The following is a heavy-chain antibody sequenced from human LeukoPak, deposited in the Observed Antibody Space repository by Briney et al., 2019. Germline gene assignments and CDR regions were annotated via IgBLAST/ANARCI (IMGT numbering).Heavy chain of an antibody. CDR2: IYYSGST. CDR3: ARHFFPSDSGSFRTPFDY. CDR1: GGSISSSSYY. D-gene: IGHD3-10*01. Sequence: SETLSLTCTVSGGSISSSSYYWGWIRQPPGKGLEWIGSIYYSGSTYCNPSLKSRVTISVDTSKNQFSLKLSSVTAADTAVYYCARHFFPSDSGSFRTPFDYWGQGALVTVSS. V-gene: IGHV4-39*01. J-gene: IGHJ4*02.